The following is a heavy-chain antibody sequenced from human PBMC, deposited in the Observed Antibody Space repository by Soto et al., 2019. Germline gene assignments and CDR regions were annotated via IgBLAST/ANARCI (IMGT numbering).Heavy chain of an antibody. D-gene: IGHD3-10*01. CDR2: ISGSGGST. CDR3: AKDSASGILWFGEFHHDAFDI. CDR1: GFTFSSYA. J-gene: IGHJ3*02. Sequence: EVQLLESGGGLVQPGGSLRLSCAASGFTFSSYAMSWVRQAPGKGLEWVSAISGSGGSTYYADSVKGRFTISRDNSKNTLYLQMNSLRAEDTAVYYCAKDSASGILWFGEFHHDAFDIWGQGTMVTVSS. V-gene: IGHV3-23*01.